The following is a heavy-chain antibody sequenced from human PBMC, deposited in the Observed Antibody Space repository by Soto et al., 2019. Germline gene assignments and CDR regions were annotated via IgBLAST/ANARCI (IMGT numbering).Heavy chain of an antibody. V-gene: IGHV3-7*01. CDR1: GFTFSSYC. CDR2: IKQDGIEK. Sequence: GGSLRLSCAASGFTFSSYCMTWVRQAPGKGLEWVANIKQDGIEKYYVDAVKGRFSISRDNAKNSLSLQMKSLRAEDTAVYYCARGVWDYIWGRYRLDAFDIWGQGTMVTVSS. CDR3: ARGVWDYIWGRYRLDAFDI. D-gene: IGHD3-16*02. J-gene: IGHJ3*02.